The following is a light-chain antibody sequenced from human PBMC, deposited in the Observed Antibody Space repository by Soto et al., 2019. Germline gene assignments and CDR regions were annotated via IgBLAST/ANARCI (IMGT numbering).Light chain of an antibody. CDR3: QSYDSSLSGFYV. CDR2: GNI. V-gene: IGLV1-40*01. CDR1: SSNIGAGYD. Sequence: QSVLTQPPSVSGAPGHRVTISCTGSSSNIGAGYDVHWYQQLPGTAPKLLIYGNINRPSGVPDRFSGSKSGTSASLAITGLQAEDEADYYCQSYDSSLSGFYVFGTGTKVTVL. J-gene: IGLJ1*01.